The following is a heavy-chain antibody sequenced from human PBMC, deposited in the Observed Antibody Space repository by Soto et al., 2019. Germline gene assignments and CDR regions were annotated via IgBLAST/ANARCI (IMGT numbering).Heavy chain of an antibody. J-gene: IGHJ4*02. CDR2: IYWDDDK. CDR1: GFSLTTSGVC. V-gene: IGHV2-5*02. CDR3: AYCGAGSFDY. D-gene: IGHD2-21*01. Sequence: QITLKESGPTLVKPTQTLTLTCAFSGFSLTTSGVCMGWIRQPPGKALEWLALIYWDDDKRYSPSLKSRLTIAKDTSTSQVILTMTNMDPVDTATYYCAYCGAGSFDYWGQGTLVTVSS.